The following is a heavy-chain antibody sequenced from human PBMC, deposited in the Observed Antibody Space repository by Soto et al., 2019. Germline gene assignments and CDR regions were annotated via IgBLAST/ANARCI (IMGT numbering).Heavy chain of an antibody. V-gene: IGHV4-31*01. D-gene: IGHD2-2*01. J-gene: IGHJ2*01. Sequence: QVQLQESGPGLVKPSQTLSLTCTVSGGSISSGGYYWSWIRQHPGKGLEWIGYIYYSGSTYYNPSLKLLVTISVDTSKMQFSLKQSSATAADTAVYYGAGPGCSSTSCTYWYFEYWCRGTLVTVSS. CDR1: GGSISSGGYY. CDR2: IYYSGST. CDR3: AGPGCSSTSCTYWYFEY.